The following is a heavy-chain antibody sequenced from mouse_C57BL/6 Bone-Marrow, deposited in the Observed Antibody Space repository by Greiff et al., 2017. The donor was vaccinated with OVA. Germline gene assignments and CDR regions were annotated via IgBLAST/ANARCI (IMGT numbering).Heavy chain of an antibody. CDR3: ARSAITTVVAVDY. J-gene: IGHJ4*01. CDR2: INPNNGGT. CDR1: GYTFTDYN. Sequence: QLQQSGPELVKPGASVKMSCKASGYTFTDYNMHWVKQSHGKSLEWIGYINPNNGGTSYNQKFKGKATLTVNKSSSTAYMELRSLTSEDSAVYYCARSAITTVVAVDYWGQGTSVTVSS. V-gene: IGHV1-22*01. D-gene: IGHD1-1*01.